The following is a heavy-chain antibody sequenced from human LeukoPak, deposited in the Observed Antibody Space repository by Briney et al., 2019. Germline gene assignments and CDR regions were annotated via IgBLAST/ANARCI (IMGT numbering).Heavy chain of an antibody. Sequence: GGSLRLSCAASGFTFSDYYMGWIRQAPGKGLEWISYMSSSGSPKYYADSVKGRFTISRDNAKNSLFLQMNSLRAEDTAVYYCARDYTGGWNDYWGQGTLVIVSS. CDR3: ARDYTGGWNDY. J-gene: IGHJ4*02. CDR2: MSSSGSPK. CDR1: GFTFSDYY. D-gene: IGHD7-27*01. V-gene: IGHV3-11*04.